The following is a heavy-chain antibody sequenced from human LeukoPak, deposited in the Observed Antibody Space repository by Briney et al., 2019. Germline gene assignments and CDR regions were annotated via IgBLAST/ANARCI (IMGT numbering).Heavy chain of an antibody. J-gene: IGHJ4*02. Sequence: GASVKVSCKASGYTFTGYYMHWVRQAPGQGLEWMGWINPNSGGTNYAQKFQGRVTMTRDTSISTAYMELSSLRSEDTAVYYCALPAARDYFDYWGQGTLVTVSS. CDR2: INPNSGGT. CDR1: GYTFTGYY. V-gene: IGHV1-2*02. D-gene: IGHD2-2*01. CDR3: ALPAARDYFDY.